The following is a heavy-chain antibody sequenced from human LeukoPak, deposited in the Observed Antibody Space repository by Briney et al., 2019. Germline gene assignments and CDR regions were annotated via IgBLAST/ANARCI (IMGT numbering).Heavy chain of an antibody. CDR3: ARGHSSGWYGTQDDY. Sequence: ASVQVSCKASGYTFPSYDINWVRPATGQGLEWMGWMNPNSGNTGYAQKLQGRVTMTRNTSISTAYMELSSLRAEDTAVYYCARGHSSGWYGTQDDYWGQGTLVTVSS. J-gene: IGHJ4*02. CDR2: MNPNSGNT. V-gene: IGHV1-8*01. CDR1: GYTFPSYD. D-gene: IGHD6-19*01.